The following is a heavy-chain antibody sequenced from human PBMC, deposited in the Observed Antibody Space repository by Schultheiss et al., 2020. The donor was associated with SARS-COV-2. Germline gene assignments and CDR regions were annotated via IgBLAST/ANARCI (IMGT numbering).Heavy chain of an antibody. V-gene: IGHV4-59*01. CDR2: IYYSGST. Sequence: SETLSLTCTVSGGSISRYYWSWIRQPPGKGLEWIGYIYYSGSTNYNPSLKSRVTISVDTSKNQFSLKLSSVTAADTAVYYCARVSLQQLVRDYYYMDVWGKGTTVTVSS. D-gene: IGHD6-13*01. CDR1: GGSISRYY. J-gene: IGHJ6*03. CDR3: ARVSLQQLVRDYYYMDV.